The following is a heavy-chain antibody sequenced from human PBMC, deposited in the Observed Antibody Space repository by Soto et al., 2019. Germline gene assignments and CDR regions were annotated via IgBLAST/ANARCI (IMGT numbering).Heavy chain of an antibody. D-gene: IGHD3-22*01. V-gene: IGHV3-11*01. CDR2: ISSSGSTI. Sequence: PGGSLRLSCAASGFTFSDYYMSWIRQAPGKGLEWVSYISSSGSTIYYADSVKGRFTISRDNAKNSLYLQMSSLRAEDTAVYYCASPYYYDSSGYDAFDIWGQGTMVT. CDR3: ASPYYYDSSGYDAFDI. CDR1: GFTFSDYY. J-gene: IGHJ3*02.